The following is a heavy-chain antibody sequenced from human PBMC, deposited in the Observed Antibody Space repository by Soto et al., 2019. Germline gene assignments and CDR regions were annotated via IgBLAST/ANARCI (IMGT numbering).Heavy chain of an antibody. CDR1: GGPLSSYE. CDR2: IIPIFGTA. V-gene: IGHV1-69*01. J-gene: IGHJ5*02. Sequence: SVKVSCNASGGPLSSYEISGVRQAPGQGLAWLGGIIPIFGTANYAQKFQGRVTITADESTSTAYMELSSLRSEDTAVYYCARGRLTSDIVVVPASTQSNWFDPGGQGTLVTVSS. D-gene: IGHD2-2*01. CDR3: ARGRLTSDIVVVPASTQSNWFDP.